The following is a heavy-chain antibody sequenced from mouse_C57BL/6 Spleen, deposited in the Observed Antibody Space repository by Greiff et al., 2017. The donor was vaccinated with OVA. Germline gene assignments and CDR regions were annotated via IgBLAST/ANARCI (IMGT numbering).Heavy chain of an antibody. CDR1: GYTFTSYW. J-gene: IGHJ2*01. V-gene: IGHV1-61*01. CDR3: ARGTVVAKGFDY. CDR2: IYPSDSET. D-gene: IGHD1-1*01. Sequence: VQLQQSGAELVRPGSSVKLSCKASGYTFTSYWMDWVKRRPGQGLEWIGNIYPSDSETHYNQKFKDKATLTVDKSSSTAYMQLSSLTSEDSAVYYCARGTVVAKGFDYWGQGTTLTVSS.